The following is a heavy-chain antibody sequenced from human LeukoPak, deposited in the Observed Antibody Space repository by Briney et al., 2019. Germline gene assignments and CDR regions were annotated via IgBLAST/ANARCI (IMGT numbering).Heavy chain of an antibody. V-gene: IGHV3-9*01. Sequence: GRSLRLSCAASGFTFDDYAMHWVRQAPGKGLEWVSGISWNSGSIGYADSVKGRFTISRDNAKNSLYLQMNSLRAEDTALYYCAKDSGDSSSWYEFWGQGTLVTVSS. J-gene: IGHJ5*01. D-gene: IGHD6-13*01. CDR3: AKDSGDSSSWYEF. CDR1: GFTFDDYA. CDR2: ISWNSGSI.